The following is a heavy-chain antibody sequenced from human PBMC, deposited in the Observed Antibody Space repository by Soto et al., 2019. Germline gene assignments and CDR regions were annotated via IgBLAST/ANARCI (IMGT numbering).Heavy chain of an antibody. CDR1: GFTFSSYA. J-gene: IGHJ4*02. Sequence: EVQLVESGGDLVQPGRSLRLSCAASGFTFSSYAMNWVRQAPGKGLDWVSFISNTGSTVYYADSVKGRFTISRDNSKNSLYLHMNSLRAEDTAIYYCVYGYYFDYWGQGTLVTVCS. CDR2: ISNTGSTV. V-gene: IGHV3-48*03. D-gene: IGHD3-10*01. CDR3: VYGYYFDY.